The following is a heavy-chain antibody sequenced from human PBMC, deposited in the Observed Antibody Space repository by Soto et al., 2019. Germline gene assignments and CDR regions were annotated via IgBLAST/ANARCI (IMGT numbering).Heavy chain of an antibody. Sequence: ASLKISCTASGFTFNNYSMSWVRQAPGKGLEWVSLISATGGGTYYADSVKGRFSISRDNSKNTLYLQMNSLRAEDTAVYYCVKDRREGGNSAFYFDFWGQGAQVTVSS. CDR1: GFTFNNYS. D-gene: IGHD3-16*01. CDR3: VKDRREGGNSAFYFDF. V-gene: IGHV3-23*01. CDR2: ISATGGGT. J-gene: IGHJ5*01.